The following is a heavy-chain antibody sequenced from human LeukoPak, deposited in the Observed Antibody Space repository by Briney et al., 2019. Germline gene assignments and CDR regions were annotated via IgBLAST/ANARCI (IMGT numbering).Heavy chain of an antibody. V-gene: IGHV3-33*01. CDR1: GFTFSSYG. CDR2: IWYDGSNK. Sequence: TGRSLRLSCAASGFTFSSYGMHWVRQAPGKGLEWVAVIWYDGSNKYYADSVKGRFTISRDNSKNTLYLQMNSLRAEDTAVYYCARDLIGVVVVPAAMGAHLDCYYYGMDVWGKGTTVTVSS. D-gene: IGHD2-2*01. J-gene: IGHJ6*04. CDR3: ARDLIGVVVVPAAMGAHLDCYYYGMDV.